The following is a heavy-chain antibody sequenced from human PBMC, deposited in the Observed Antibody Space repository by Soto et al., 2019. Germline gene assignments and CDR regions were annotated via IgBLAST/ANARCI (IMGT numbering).Heavy chain of an antibody. D-gene: IGHD5-18*01. CDR2: IYPGDSKT. Sequence: GESLKISCKGSGFSFTTYWIAWVRQMPGKGLEWMGIIYPGDSKTTYSPSFQGQVTISADKSISTAYLQWSSLKASDTAMYYCARSLGSSYKGYYYYGLDVWGQGTTVTVAS. CDR3: ARSLGSSYKGYYYYGLDV. V-gene: IGHV5-51*01. J-gene: IGHJ6*02. CDR1: GFSFTTYW.